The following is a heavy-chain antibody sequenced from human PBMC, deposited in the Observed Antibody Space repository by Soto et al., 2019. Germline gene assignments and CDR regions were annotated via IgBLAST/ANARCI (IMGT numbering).Heavy chain of an antibody. D-gene: IGHD3-22*01. CDR2: IYYSGST. V-gene: IGHV4-31*03. CDR1: GGSISSGGYY. CDR3: ARQEDHYYDSSGYYSYFDY. Sequence: QVQLQESGPGLVKPSQTLSLTCTVSGGSISSGGYYWSWIRQHPGKGLEWIGYIYYSGSTYYNPSLKSRVTISVDTSKNQCSLKLSSVTAADTAVYYCARQEDHYYDSSGYYSYFDYLGQGTLVTVSS. J-gene: IGHJ4*02.